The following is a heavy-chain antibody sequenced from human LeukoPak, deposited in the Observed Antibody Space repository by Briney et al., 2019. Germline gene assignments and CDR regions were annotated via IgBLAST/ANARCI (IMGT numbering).Heavy chain of an antibody. CDR1: GFTFSLYS. V-gene: IGHV4-4*02. CDR3: AKGGDWLFDY. D-gene: IGHD2-21*02. CDR2: IHHSKSS. Sequence: GSLRLSCAASGFTFSLYSMNWVRQPPGKGLEWIGEIHHSKSSNYYPSLKSRVTISVDKSKNQFSLELNSVTAADTAVYYCAKGGDWLFDYWGQGILVTVSS. J-gene: IGHJ4*02.